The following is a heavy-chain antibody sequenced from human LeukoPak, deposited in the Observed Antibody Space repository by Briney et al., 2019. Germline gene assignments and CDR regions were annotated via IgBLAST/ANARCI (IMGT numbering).Heavy chain of an antibody. D-gene: IGHD6-19*01. CDR1: GASMSHDF. J-gene: IGHJ5*01. CDR2: VYYRKTT. CDR3: ARGLVGDPTVGGTWFDS. V-gene: IGHV4-59*01. Sequence: PSETLSLTCTVSGASMSHDFWSWIRQPPGKGLEWIGYVYYRKTTNYYPSLESRVTISLDTSKNQFSLRLTSMTAVDTTVYYCARGLVGDPTVGGTWFDSWGQGTQVTVSS.